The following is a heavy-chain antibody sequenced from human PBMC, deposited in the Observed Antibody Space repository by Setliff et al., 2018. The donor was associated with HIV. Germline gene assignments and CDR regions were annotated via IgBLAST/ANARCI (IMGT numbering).Heavy chain of an antibody. Sequence: SETLSLTCTVSGGSISTFYWSWIRQPPGKGLEWIGYIYYSGRTNYNPSLDSRVTMSVDTSKNQFSLKLNSVTAADTAVYYCARAFGSGSYRWFDPWGQGTLVTVSS. CDR2: IYYSGRT. D-gene: IGHD3-10*01. CDR1: GGSISTFY. J-gene: IGHJ5*02. V-gene: IGHV4-59*08. CDR3: ARAFGSGSYRWFDP.